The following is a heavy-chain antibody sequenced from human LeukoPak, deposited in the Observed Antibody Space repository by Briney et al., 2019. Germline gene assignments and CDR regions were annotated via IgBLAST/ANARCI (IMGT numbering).Heavy chain of an antibody. D-gene: IGHD3-22*01. CDR2: ITSSGAGT. Sequence: GGSLRLSCSASGFTFNKYAMSWVRQAPGKRLEWVSTITSSGAGTYYADSVKGRFTISRDNSKNTLYLQMNSLRAEDTAVFYCARGPYYYDGSNYYYNSFDIWGQGTMVTVSS. J-gene: IGHJ3*02. CDR1: GFTFNKYA. V-gene: IGHV3-23*01. CDR3: ARGPYYYDGSNYYYNSFDI.